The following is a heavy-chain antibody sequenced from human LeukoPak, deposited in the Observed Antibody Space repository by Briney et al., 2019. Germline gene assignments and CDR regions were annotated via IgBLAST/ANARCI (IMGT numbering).Heavy chain of an antibody. V-gene: IGHV4-31*03. CDR2: IYYSGST. CDR1: GGSFSGYY. Sequence: PSGTLSLTCTVCGGSFSGYYWRYIRQHPGKGLEWIGYIYYSGSTYYNPSLKSRVTISVDTSKNQFSLKLSSVTAADTAVYYCARAPRETTTNFDYWGQGTLVTVSS. D-gene: IGHD1-1*01. CDR3: ARAPRETTTNFDY. J-gene: IGHJ4*02.